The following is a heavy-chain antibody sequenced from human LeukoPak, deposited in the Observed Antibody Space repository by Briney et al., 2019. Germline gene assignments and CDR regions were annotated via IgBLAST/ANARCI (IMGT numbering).Heavy chain of an antibody. CDR2: ISWNSGSI. D-gene: IGHD2-21*02. Sequence: GRSLRLSCAASGFTFDDYAMHWVRQAPGKGLEWVSGISWNSGSIGYADSVKGRFTISRDNAKNSLYLQMNSLRAEDTALYYCAKVSCGGDCPLDYWGQGTLVTVSS. CDR1: GFTFDDYA. J-gene: IGHJ4*02. V-gene: IGHV3-9*01. CDR3: AKVSCGGDCPLDY.